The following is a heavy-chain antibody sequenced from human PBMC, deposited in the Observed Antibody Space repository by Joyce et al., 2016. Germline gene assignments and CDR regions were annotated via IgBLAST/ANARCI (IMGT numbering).Heavy chain of an antibody. CDR3: ARGGGTPGTAARLDY. Sequence: QVQLVQSGAEVKNPGSSVKVSCKASGGSFNRYTIHWVRQAPGQGLVWMGGVIPLSGTSNYARKFPARVTITADGLAGTVYMELFSLRSDDTAVYFCARGGGTPGTAARLDYWGQGTLVIVSS. CDR1: GGSFNRYT. CDR2: VIPLSGTS. D-gene: IGHD1-1*01. V-gene: IGHV1-69*01. J-gene: IGHJ4*02.